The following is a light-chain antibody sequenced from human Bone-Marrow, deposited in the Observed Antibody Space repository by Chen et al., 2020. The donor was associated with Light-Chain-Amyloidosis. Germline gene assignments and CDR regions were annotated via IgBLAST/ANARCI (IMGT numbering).Light chain of an antibody. CDR2: NAS. CDR3: EQAKSFPLT. J-gene: IGKJ4*01. V-gene: IGKV1-12*01. Sequence: DIQMTQSPSSVSAPVGDTVTITCRASQSIDSRLAWYQQKAGKVPKLLIYNASSVKSGVPSRFSGSGSGTEFTITISNLQPEDCATYFCEQAKSFPLTFGGGTRVEIK. CDR1: QSIDSR.